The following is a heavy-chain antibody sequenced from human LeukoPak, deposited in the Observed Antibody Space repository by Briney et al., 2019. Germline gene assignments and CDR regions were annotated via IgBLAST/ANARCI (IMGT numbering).Heavy chain of an antibody. Sequence: SVKISCKASGGTFSSYAISWVRQAPGQGLEWMGGIIPIFGTANYAQKFQGRVTITADESTSTAYMELSSLRSEDTAVYYCARGLLAAGPSPSWFDPWGQGTLVTVSS. D-gene: IGHD6-13*01. V-gene: IGHV1-69*01. J-gene: IGHJ5*02. CDR2: IIPIFGTA. CDR1: GGTFSSYA. CDR3: ARGLLAAGPSPSWFDP.